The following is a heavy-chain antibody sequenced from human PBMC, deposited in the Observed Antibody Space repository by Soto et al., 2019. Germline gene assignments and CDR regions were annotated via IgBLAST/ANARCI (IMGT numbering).Heavy chain of an antibody. J-gene: IGHJ4*02. CDR3: AKDLLRFLEWLLTVGPFDY. D-gene: IGHD3-3*01. CDR1: GFTFSSYA. Sequence: EVQLLESGGGLVQPGGSLRLSCAASGFTFSSYAMSWVRQAPGKGLEWVSAISGSGGSTYYADSVKGRFTISRDNSKNTLYLQMNSLRAEDTAVYYCAKDLLRFLEWLLTVGPFDYWGQGTLVTVSS. CDR2: ISGSGGST. V-gene: IGHV3-23*01.